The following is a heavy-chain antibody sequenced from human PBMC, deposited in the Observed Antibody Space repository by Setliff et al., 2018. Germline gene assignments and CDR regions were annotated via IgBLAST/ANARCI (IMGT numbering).Heavy chain of an antibody. V-gene: IGHV4-4*02. CDR1: GGSISSSNW. Sequence: SETLSLTCAVSGGSISSSNWWSWVRQPPGKGLEWIGEIYHSGSTNYNPSLKSRVTISVDKSKNQFSLKLSSVTAADTAVYYCASVVEDYYDSSGYFLPSYYFDYWGQGTLVTVSS. CDR2: IYHSGST. J-gene: IGHJ4*02. D-gene: IGHD3-22*01. CDR3: ASVVEDYYDSSGYFLPSYYFDY.